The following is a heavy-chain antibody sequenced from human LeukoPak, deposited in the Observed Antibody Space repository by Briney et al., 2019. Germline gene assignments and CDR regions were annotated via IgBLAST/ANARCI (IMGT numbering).Heavy chain of an antibody. V-gene: IGHV1-69*05. CDR2: IIPIFGTA. CDR1: GGTFSSYA. Sequence: SVKVSCKASGGTFSSYAISWVRQAPGQGLEWMGGIIPIFGTANYAQKFQGRVTITTDESTSTAYMELSSLRSEDTAVYYCARGTAAAGGNWFDPWGQGTLVTVSS. J-gene: IGHJ5*02. D-gene: IGHD6-13*01. CDR3: ARGTAAAGGNWFDP.